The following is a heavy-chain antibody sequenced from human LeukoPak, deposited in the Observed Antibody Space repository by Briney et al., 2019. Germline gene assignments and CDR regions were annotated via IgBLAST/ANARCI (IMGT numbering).Heavy chain of an antibody. J-gene: IGHJ1*01. Sequence: GGSLRLSCAASGFTFSSYAMSWVRQAPGKGLEWVSAISGSGGSTYYADSVKGRFTISRDNSKNTLYLQMNSLRAEDTAVYYCAKDPASVGSKSLWWESGYFQHWGQGTLVTVSS. CDR1: GFTFSSYA. CDR2: ISGSGGST. D-gene: IGHD1-26*01. V-gene: IGHV3-23*01. CDR3: AKDPASVGSKSLWWESGYFQH.